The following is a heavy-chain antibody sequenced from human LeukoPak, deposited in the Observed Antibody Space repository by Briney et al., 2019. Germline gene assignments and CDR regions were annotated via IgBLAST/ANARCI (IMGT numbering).Heavy chain of an antibody. CDR3: ARDNYGSGSYYKY. V-gene: IGHV1-2*02. D-gene: IGHD3-10*01. CDR1: GYTFTGYF. Sequence: ASVKVSCKASGYTFTGYFMHWVRQAPGQGLEWMGWINPNSGGTNYAQKFQGRVTMTRDTSISTAYMEPRRLISDDTAVYYCARDNYGSGSYYKYWGQGTLVTVSS. J-gene: IGHJ4*02. CDR2: INPNSGGT.